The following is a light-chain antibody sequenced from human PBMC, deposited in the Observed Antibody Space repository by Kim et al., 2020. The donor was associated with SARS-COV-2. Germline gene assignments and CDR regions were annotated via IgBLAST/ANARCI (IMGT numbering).Light chain of an antibody. CDR3: QKCDSAPWT. V-gene: IGKV1-27*01. CDR2: ASS. Sequence: ASVGDRVTITHRASQDSINYLAWVQLKPGKAPKLLIYASSALQPGVPSRFSGSGSGTDFTLTVTSLQPEDVASYYCQKCDSAPWTFGQGTKVDIK. CDR1: QDSINY. J-gene: IGKJ1*01.